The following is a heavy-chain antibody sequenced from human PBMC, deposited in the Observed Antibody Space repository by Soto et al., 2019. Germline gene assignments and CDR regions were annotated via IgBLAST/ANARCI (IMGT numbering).Heavy chain of an antibody. CDR1: GGTFSSYA. D-gene: IGHD5-12*01. J-gene: IGHJ4*02. V-gene: IGHV1-69*12. CDR3: ARGVGSMATTPGWYFDY. Sequence: QVQLVQSGAEVKKPGSSVKVSCKASGGTFSSYAISWVRQAPGQGLEWMGGIIPIFGTANYAQKFQGRVTITADESTSTAYMELSSLRSEDTAVYYCARGVGSMATTPGWYFDYWGQGTLVTVSS. CDR2: IIPIFGTA.